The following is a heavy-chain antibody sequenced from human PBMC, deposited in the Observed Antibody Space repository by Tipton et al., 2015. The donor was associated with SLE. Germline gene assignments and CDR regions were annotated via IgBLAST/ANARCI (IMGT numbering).Heavy chain of an antibody. J-gene: IGHJ3*02. CDR2: IYYSGGT. V-gene: IGHV4-4*02. D-gene: IGHD5-12*01. CDR1: GGSISSSNW. CDR3: ARGVATIDGDAFDI. Sequence: TLSLTCAVSGGSISSSNWWSWVRQPPGKGLEWIGYIYYSGGTNYNPSLNSRVTISVDKSKNQFSLKLSSVTAADTAVYYCARGVATIDGDAFDIWGQGTMVTVSS.